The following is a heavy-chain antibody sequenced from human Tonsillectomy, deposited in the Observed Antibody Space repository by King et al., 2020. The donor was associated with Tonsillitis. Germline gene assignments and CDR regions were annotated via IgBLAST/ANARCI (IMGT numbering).Heavy chain of an antibody. Sequence: VQLVESGAEVKKPGASVKVSCKASGYTFTGYYMHWVRQAPGQGLEWMGWINPNSGGTNYAQKFQGWVTMTRDPSISTAYMELSRLRSDDTAVYYCARTSGYGGAFDIWGQGTMVTVSS. CDR3: ARTSGYGGAFDI. CDR1: GYTFTGYY. D-gene: IGHD3-22*01. V-gene: IGHV1-2*04. J-gene: IGHJ3*02. CDR2: INPNSGGT.